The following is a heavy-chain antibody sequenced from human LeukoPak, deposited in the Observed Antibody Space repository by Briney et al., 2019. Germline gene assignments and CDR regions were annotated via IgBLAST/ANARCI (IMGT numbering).Heavy chain of an antibody. CDR2: INPNSGGT. CDR1: GYTFTGYY. Sequence: ASVKVSCKASGYTFTGYYMHWVRQAPGQGLDGMGWINPNSGGTNYAQKFQGRVTMTRDTSISTAYMELSRLRSDDTAVYYCARDRRRVLLSPPQNPEYFQHWGQGTLVTVSS. CDR3: ARDRRRVLLSPPQNPEYFQH. D-gene: IGHD3-10*01. V-gene: IGHV1-2*02. J-gene: IGHJ1*01.